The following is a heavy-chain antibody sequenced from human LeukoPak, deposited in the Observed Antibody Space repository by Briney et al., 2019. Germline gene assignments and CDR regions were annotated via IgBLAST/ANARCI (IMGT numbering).Heavy chain of an antibody. Sequence: ASVKVSCKASGGTFSSYAISWVRQAPGQGLEWMGRIIPILGIANYAQKFQGRVTITADKSTSTAYMEPSSLRSEDTAVYYCARDVVVVAASPLGGPLRRGYYYYGMDVWGQGTTVTVSS. CDR1: GGTFSSYA. CDR3: ARDVVVVAASPLGGPLRRGYYYYGMDV. J-gene: IGHJ6*02. CDR2: IIPILGIA. D-gene: IGHD2-15*01. V-gene: IGHV1-69*04.